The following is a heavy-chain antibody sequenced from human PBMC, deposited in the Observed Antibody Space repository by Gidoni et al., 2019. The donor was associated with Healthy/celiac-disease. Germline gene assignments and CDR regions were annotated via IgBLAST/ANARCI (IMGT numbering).Heavy chain of an antibody. D-gene: IGHD4-17*01. CDR3: ASSYDYGDYVPFY. V-gene: IGHV4-30-2*01. CDR2: IYHSGST. Sequence: QLQLQESGSGRVKPSQTLSLTCAVAGGTISSGGYSWSWIRQPPGKGLEWIGYIYHSGSTYYNPSLKSRVTISVDRSKNQFSLKLSSVTAADTAVYYCASSYDYGDYVPFYWGQGTLVTVSS. CDR1: GGTISSGGYS. J-gene: IGHJ4*02.